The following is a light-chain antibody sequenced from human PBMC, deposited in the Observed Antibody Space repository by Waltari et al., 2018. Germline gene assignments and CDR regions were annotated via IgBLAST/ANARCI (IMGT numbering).Light chain of an antibody. CDR1: QSISSN. Sequence: EIVMTQSPATLSVFPGERPTLSCRASQSISSNLAWYQRKPGQAPRLFIYGASTRATGVPARFSGSGSGTDFTLTISSMQSEDFAIYDCQQYNNWPTFGQGTRLEIK. CDR2: GAS. V-gene: IGKV3-15*01. J-gene: IGKJ5*01. CDR3: QQYNNWPT.